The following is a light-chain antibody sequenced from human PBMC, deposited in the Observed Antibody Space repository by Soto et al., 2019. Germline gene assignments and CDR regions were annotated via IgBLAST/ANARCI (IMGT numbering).Light chain of an antibody. CDR3: QQRSNWPPRIT. Sequence: IVLTQSPATLSLSPGERATLSCRASRSVSSYLAWYQQKPGQAPRLLIYDASNRATGIPTRFSGSGSGTDFTLTISSLEPEDFAVYYCQQRSNWPPRITFGQGTRLEIK. J-gene: IGKJ5*01. CDR1: RSVSSY. V-gene: IGKV3-11*01. CDR2: DAS.